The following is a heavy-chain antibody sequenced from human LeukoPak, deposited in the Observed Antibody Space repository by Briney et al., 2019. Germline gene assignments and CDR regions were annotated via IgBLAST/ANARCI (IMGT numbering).Heavy chain of an antibody. CDR2: IIPIFGTA. CDR3: ASDDSGTSIGDFGY. CDR1: GGIFSSYA. J-gene: IGHJ4*02. Sequence: SVKVSCKASGGIFSSYAISWVHQAPGQGPEWMGGIIPIFGTAKYAQKFQGRVTITADESTSTAYMELSSLRSEDTAVYYCASDDSGTSIGDFGYWGQGTLVTVSS. D-gene: IGHD3-10*01. V-gene: IGHV1-69*13.